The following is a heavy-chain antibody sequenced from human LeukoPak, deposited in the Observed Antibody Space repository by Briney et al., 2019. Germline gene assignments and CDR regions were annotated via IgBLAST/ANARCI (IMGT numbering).Heavy chain of an antibody. D-gene: IGHD6-19*01. Sequence: GGSLRLSCAASGFTFSSYAMHWVRQAPGKGLEWVAVISYDGSNKYYADSVKGRFTISRDNSKNTLYLQMNSLRAEDTAVYYCAREAVAGPYGDYYYGMDVWGQGTTVTVSS. CDR3: AREAVAGPYGDYYYGMDV. V-gene: IGHV3-30-3*01. J-gene: IGHJ6*02. CDR2: ISYDGSNK. CDR1: GFTFSSYA.